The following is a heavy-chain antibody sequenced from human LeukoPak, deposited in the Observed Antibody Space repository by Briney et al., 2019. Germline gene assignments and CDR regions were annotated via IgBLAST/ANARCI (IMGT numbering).Heavy chain of an antibody. J-gene: IGHJ4*02. V-gene: IGHV3-30*18. CDR1: GITFSSSD. Sequence: PGGSLRLSCAASGITFSSSDMHWVRQSPGKGLEWVALISYDGTEKYYVDSVKGRFTISRDNSKNTMYLQMNSLRVEDTAVYYCAKGDGSYFDYWGQGTLVTVSS. D-gene: IGHD1-26*01. CDR3: AKGDGSYFDY. CDR2: ISYDGTEK.